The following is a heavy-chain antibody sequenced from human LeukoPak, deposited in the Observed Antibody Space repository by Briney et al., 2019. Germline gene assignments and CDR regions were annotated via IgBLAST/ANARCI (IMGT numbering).Heavy chain of an antibody. D-gene: IGHD5-18*01. V-gene: IGHV4-39*01. CDR3: ARHSSGYGTDH. CDR2: IYYSGST. J-gene: IGHJ4*02. CDR1: GGSISSSSYY. Sequence: PSETLSLTCTVSGGSISSSSYYWGWIRQPPGKGLEWIGSIYYSGSTYYNPSLKSRVTISVDTSKNQFSLKLSSVTAADTAVYYCARHSSGYGTDHWGQGTLVTVSS.